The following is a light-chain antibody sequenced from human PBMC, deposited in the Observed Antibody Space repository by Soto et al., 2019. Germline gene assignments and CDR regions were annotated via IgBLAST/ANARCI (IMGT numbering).Light chain of an antibody. CDR1: QSISTY. Sequence: IQGTQSASSLAASVVGRVTITCRASQSISTYLHWYQQKPGKAPNLLIYAASTLESGVPSRFSGSGSGPDFTLTISSLQPEDSATYFCQQLNSYPLLTFGGGTRWIS. CDR2: AAS. J-gene: IGKJ4*01. V-gene: IGKV1-13*02. CDR3: QQLNSYPLLT.